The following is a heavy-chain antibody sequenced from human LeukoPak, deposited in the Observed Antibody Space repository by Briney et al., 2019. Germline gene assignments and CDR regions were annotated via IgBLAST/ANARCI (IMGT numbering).Heavy chain of an antibody. D-gene: IGHD3-3*01. CDR1: GFTFSSYW. Sequence: PGGSLRLSCAASGFTFSSYWMSWVRQAPGKGLEWVANIKQDGSEKYYVDSVKGRFTISRDNAKNSLYLQTNSLRAEDTAVYYCARVITIFGVVLIKYFDYWGQGTLVTVSS. J-gene: IGHJ4*02. V-gene: IGHV3-7*04. CDR2: IKQDGSEK. CDR3: ARVITIFGVVLIKYFDY.